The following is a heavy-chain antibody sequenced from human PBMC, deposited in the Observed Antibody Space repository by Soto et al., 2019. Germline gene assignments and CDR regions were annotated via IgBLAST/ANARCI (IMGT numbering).Heavy chain of an antibody. Sequence: GGSLRLSCAASGFTFSSYDMHWVRQATGKGLEWVSAIGTAGDTYYPGSGKDRVTNSKENAKNSLYLQMNSLGAGDTAVYSCARAQELGKVGQRGYSGYDRIGFAFDIWGQGTMVTVSS. J-gene: IGHJ3*02. CDR3: ARAQELGKVGQRGYSGYDRIGFAFDI. D-gene: IGHD5-12*01. CDR1: GFTFSSYD. CDR2: IGTAGDT. V-gene: IGHV3-13*01.